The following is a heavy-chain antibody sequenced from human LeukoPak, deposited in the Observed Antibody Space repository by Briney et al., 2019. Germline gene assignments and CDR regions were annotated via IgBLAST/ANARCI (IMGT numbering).Heavy chain of an antibody. CDR2: IIPIFGTA. CDR1: GGTFSSYA. V-gene: IGHV1-69*13. CDR3: ARDNAPSGYCSSTSCYVARPYDY. J-gene: IGHJ4*02. Sequence: ASVKVSCKASGGTFSSYAISWVRQAPGQGLEWMGGIIPIFGTANYAQKFQGRVTITADESTSTAYMELSSLRSEDTAVYYCARDNAPSGYCSSTSCYVARPYDYWGQGTLVTVSS. D-gene: IGHD2-2*01.